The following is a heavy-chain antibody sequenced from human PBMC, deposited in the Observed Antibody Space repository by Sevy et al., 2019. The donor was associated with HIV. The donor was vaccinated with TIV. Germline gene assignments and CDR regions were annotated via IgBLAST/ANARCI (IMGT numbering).Heavy chain of an antibody. V-gene: IGHV3-23*01. J-gene: IGHJ3*02. CDR1: GFTFSSYA. Sequence: GGSLRLSCAASGFTFSSYAMSWVRHAPGKGLEWVSAISGSGGSTYYADSVKGRFTISRDNSKNTLYLQMNSLRAEDTAVYYCAKDGPILGVVITSNDAFDIWGQGTMVTVSS. CDR3: AKDGPILGVVITSNDAFDI. D-gene: IGHD3-3*01. CDR2: ISGSGGST.